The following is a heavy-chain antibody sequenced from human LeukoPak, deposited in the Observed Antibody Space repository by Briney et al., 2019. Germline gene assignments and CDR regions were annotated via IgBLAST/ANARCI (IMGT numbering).Heavy chain of an antibody. Sequence: QPGGSLRLSCAASGFTFSSYAMSWVRQAPGKGLEWVSAISGSGGSTYYADSVKGRFTISRDNDKNSLYLQMNSLRAEDTAVYYCARGVFYDYYYMDVWGKGTTVTVSS. CDR1: GFTFSSYA. V-gene: IGHV3-23*01. D-gene: IGHD2-8*01. CDR2: ISGSGGST. J-gene: IGHJ6*03. CDR3: ARGVFYDYYYMDV.